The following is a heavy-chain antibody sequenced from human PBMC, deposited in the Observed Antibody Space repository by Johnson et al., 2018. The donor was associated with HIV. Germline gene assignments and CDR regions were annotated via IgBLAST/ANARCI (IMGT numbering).Heavy chain of an antibody. CDR2: IYSGGST. V-gene: IGHV3-NL1*01. J-gene: IGHJ3*02. CDR1: GFTFSNYG. Sequence: QVQLVESGGGVVQPGRSLRLSCAAFGFTFSNYGVHWVRQAPGKGLEWVAVIYSGGSTYYADSVKGRFTISRDNSKNTLYLQMNSLRVEDTALYYCARGRGYNWNYEAAFDIWGQGTMVTVSS. CDR3: ARGRGYNWNYEAAFDI. D-gene: IGHD1-7*01.